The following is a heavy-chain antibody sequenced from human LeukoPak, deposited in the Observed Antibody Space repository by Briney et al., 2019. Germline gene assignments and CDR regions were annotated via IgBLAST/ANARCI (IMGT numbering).Heavy chain of an antibody. D-gene: IGHD2-2*01. V-gene: IGHV3-74*01. CDR2: INTDGSST. CDR3: VRRHPPPSTSPTSYGMDV. J-gene: IGHJ6*02. CDR1: GFTFSGYW. Sequence: PGGSLRLSCAASGFTFSGYWMHWVRQAPGKGLVWVSRINTDGSSTTYADSVKGRFTISRDNAKNTLYLQMNSLRVEDTAVYHCVRRHPPPSTSPTSYGMDVWGQGTTVTASS.